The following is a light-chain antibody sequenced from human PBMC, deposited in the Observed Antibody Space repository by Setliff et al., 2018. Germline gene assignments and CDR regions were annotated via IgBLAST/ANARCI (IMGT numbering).Light chain of an antibody. CDR3: SSYAGSNNFPYV. CDR1: SSDVGGYNY. V-gene: IGLV2-8*01. CDR2: EVS. J-gene: IGLJ1*01. Sequence: QSALAQPPSASGSPGQSVTISCTGTSSDVGGYNYVSGYQQHPGKAPKLMIYEVSKRPSGVPDRFSGSKSGNTASLTVSGLQAEDEADYYCSSYAGSNNFPYVFGTGTKVTVL.